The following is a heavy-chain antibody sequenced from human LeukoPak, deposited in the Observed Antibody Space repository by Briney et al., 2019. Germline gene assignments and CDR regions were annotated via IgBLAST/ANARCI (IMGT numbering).Heavy chain of an antibody. CDR1: GGSISTYY. D-gene: IGHD4-11*01. CDR3: ARRVAVGNYFDP. J-gene: IGHJ5*02. Sequence: SETLSLTCTFSGGSISTYYWSWIRQPPGKGLEWIGYIYYSGSTNYNPSLKSRVTISLNTSKNQFSLRLRSVTAADTAVYHCARRVAVGNYFDPWGQGTLVTVSS. CDR2: IYYSGST. V-gene: IGHV4-59*08.